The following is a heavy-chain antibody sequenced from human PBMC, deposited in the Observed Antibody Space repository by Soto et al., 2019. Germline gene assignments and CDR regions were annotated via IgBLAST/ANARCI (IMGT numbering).Heavy chain of an antibody. J-gene: IGHJ4*02. CDR1: GFTVTRNY. CDR3: ARDLMGGDPSY. V-gene: IGHV3-53*01. Sequence: EVQLVESGGGLVQPGGSLRLSCAASGFTVTRNYMTWVRQAPGKDLEWGSVIYAGGSTDYADSVKGRFTISRDKATNTMYLQMSSLRREDTAVYYCARDLMGGDPSYWGQGTLVSVS. CDR2: IYAGGST. D-gene: IGHD2-21*02.